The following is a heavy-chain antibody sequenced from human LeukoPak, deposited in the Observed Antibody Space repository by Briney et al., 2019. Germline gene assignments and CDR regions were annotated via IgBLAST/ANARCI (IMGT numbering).Heavy chain of an antibody. V-gene: IGHV4-34*01. Sequence: SETLSLTCAVYGESFSGYFWSWIRQPPGKGLEWIGEINHSGSTNYNASLKSRVTISVETSKNQFSLRLSSVTAADTAVYYCAPRGDVEHSYGFGKWFDPWGQGTRVTVSS. CDR3: APRGDVEHSYGFGKWFDP. CDR2: INHSGST. CDR1: GESFSGYF. D-gene: IGHD5-18*01. J-gene: IGHJ5*02.